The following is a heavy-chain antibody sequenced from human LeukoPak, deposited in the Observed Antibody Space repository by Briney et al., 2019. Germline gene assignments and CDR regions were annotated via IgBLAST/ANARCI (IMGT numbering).Heavy chain of an antibody. V-gene: IGHV7-4-1*02. Sequence: ASVKVSCKASGYTFGSHAMIWVRQAPGQGFEWMGWINTNTGNPRYGQGFTGRFVFSLDTSVSTAYLQISSLKAEDTAVYFCARTRIPFYFGSGSPDYWGQGTLVTVSS. J-gene: IGHJ4*02. CDR1: GYTFGSHA. CDR2: INTNTGNP. D-gene: IGHD3-10*01. CDR3: ARTRIPFYFGSGSPDY.